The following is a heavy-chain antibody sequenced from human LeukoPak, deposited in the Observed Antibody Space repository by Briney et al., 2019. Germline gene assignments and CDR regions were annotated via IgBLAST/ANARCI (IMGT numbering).Heavy chain of an antibody. CDR3: ARDFHDYFP. D-gene: IGHD3-16*01. CDR1: WFLFHRYI. V-gene: IGHV3-21*01. CDR2: ITSSSTYI. Sequence: PGGALGPSFEAPWFLFHRYIINWVRPAPGKEVEWVSSITSSSTYIYYADSVKGRFTISRDNAKNSLYLQMNSLRAEDTAVYYCARDFHDYFPWGQGTLVTVSS. J-gene: IGHJ5*02.